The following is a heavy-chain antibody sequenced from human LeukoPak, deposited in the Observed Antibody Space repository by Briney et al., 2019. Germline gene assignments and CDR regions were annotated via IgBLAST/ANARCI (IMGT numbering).Heavy chain of an antibody. CDR1: GFTFSSYA. D-gene: IGHD3-3*01. Sequence: GGSLRLSCAASGFTFSSYAMSWVRQAPGKGLEWVSAISSSGGSTYYADSVKGRFTISRDNSKNTMYLQMNSLRAEDTAVYYCAKDHRYHDFWSGYYTTDYWGQGTLVTVSS. CDR2: ISSSGGST. J-gene: IGHJ4*02. V-gene: IGHV3-23*01. CDR3: AKDHRYHDFWSGYYTTDY.